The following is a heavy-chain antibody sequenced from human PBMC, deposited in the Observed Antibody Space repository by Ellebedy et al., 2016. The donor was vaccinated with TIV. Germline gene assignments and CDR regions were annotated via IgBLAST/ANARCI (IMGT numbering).Heavy chain of an antibody. J-gene: IGHJ4*02. CDR2: FDPEDGET. CDR3: ATSVYSGYDRSYYFDY. D-gene: IGHD5-12*01. V-gene: IGHV1-24*01. CDR1: VYTLTELS. Sequence: ASVKVSCXVSVYTLTELSMHWVRQAPGKGLEWMGGFDPEDGETIYAQKFQGRVTMTEDTSTDTAYMELSSLRSEDTAVYYCATSVYSGYDRSYYFDYWGQGTLVTVSS.